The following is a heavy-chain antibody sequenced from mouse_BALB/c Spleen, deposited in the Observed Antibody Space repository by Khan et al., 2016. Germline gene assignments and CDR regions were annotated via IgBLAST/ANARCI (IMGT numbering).Heavy chain of an antibody. CDR2: IYSNGGSN. V-gene: IGHV5-6-3*01. J-gene: IGHJ2*01. CDR1: RLPISSHG. CDR3: ARSAI. D-gene: IGHD2-12*01. Sequence: VELVESGGGIVQPGGSLKGFCAAFRLPISSHGMSSVRKTPDKRLELVATIYSNGGSNDYPESVKRQFTISGDNAKNARYLEIRSLKSEDTARYYWARSAIWGQGTTLTVSA.